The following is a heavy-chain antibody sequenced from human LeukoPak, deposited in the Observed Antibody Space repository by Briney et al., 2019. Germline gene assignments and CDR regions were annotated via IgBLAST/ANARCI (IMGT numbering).Heavy chain of an antibody. Sequence: PGGSLRLSCAASGFTFSNYGMHWVRQAPGKGLEWVAVISYDGSNKYYADSVKGRFTISRDNSKNTLYLQMNSLRAEDTAVYYCGLTMVHAFDIWGQGTMVTVSS. J-gene: IGHJ3*02. D-gene: IGHD3-10*01. V-gene: IGHV3-30*03. CDR2: ISYDGSNK. CDR1: GFTFSNYG. CDR3: GLTMVHAFDI.